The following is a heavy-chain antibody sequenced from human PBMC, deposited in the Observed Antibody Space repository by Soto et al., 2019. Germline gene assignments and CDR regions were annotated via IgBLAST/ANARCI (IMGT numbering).Heavy chain of an antibody. Sequence: QVQLVESGGGVVQPGRSLRLSCAASGFTFSNYGMHWVRQAPGKGLEWVAVVSYDGSNKYYADSVKGRFTISRDNSKNALYLQMNSLRAEDTAVYYCAKDIALVRGVIIDMDVWGQGTTVTVSS. CDR1: GFTFSNYG. CDR3: AKDIALVRGVIIDMDV. V-gene: IGHV3-30*18. D-gene: IGHD3-10*01. J-gene: IGHJ6*02. CDR2: VSYDGSNK.